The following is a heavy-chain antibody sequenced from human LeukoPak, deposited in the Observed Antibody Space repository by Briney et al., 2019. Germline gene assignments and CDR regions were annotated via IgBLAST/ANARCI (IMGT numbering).Heavy chain of an antibody. CDR1: GITFDDYA. CDR2: ISWNSGSI. J-gene: IGHJ3*02. V-gene: IGHV3-9*03. D-gene: IGHD3-22*01. Sequence: GGSLRLSCAASGITFDDYAMHWVRQAPGKGLEWVSGISWNSGSIGYADSVKGRFTISRDNAKNSLYLQMNSLRAEDMALYYCAKGYYYDSSGYYGGAFDIWGQGTMVTVSS. CDR3: AKGYYYDSSGYYGGAFDI.